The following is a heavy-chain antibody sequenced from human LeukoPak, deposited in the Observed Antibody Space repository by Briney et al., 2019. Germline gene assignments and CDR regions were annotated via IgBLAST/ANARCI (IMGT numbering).Heavy chain of an antibody. CDR1: GFTFSSYG. CDR2: IRYDGSNK. Sequence: PGGSLRLSCAASGFTFSSYGMHWVRQAPGKGLERVAFIRYDGSNKYYADSVKGRFTISRDNSKNTLYLQMNSLRAEDTAVYYCAKQQLRYFDWSSQFDYWGQGTLVTVSS. D-gene: IGHD3-9*01. J-gene: IGHJ4*02. V-gene: IGHV3-30*02. CDR3: AKQQLRYFDWSSQFDY.